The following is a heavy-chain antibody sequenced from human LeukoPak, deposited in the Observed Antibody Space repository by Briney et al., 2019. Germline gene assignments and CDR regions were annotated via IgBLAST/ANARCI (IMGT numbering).Heavy chain of an antibody. V-gene: IGHV3-23*01. J-gene: IGHJ4*02. CDR2: ISGSGYTT. Sequence: GGSLRLSCATPEFTFRNYAMSWVRQAPGKGLEWVSAISGSGYTTYYADSVKGRFTISRDNSKSTLFLQMSSLKAEDTAVYYCAKDPEYCTGGSCPFDYWGQGTLVTVSS. CDR3: AKDPEYCTGGSCPFDY. CDR1: EFTFRNYA. D-gene: IGHD2-8*02.